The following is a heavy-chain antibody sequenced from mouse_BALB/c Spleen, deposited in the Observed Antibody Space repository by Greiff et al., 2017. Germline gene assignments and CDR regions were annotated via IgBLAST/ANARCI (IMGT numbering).Heavy chain of an antibody. Sequence: VQLQQSGPGLVAPSQSLSITCTVSGFSLTSYDISWIRQPPGKGLEWLGVIWTGGGTNYNSAFMSRLSISKDNSKSQVFLKMNSLQTDDTAIYYCVRDQVRRFAYWGQGTLVTVSA. D-gene: IGHD2-14*01. V-gene: IGHV2-9-2*01. CDR1: GFSLTSYD. CDR3: VRDQVRRFAY. J-gene: IGHJ3*01. CDR2: IWTGGGT.